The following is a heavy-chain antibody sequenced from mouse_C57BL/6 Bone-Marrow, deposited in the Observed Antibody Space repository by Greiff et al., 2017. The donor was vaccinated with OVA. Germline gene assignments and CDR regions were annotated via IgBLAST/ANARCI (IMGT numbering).Heavy chain of an antibody. V-gene: IGHV1-22*01. Sequence: EVQLQQSGPELVKPGASVKMSCKASGYTFTDYNMHWVKQSHGKSLEWIGYINPNNGGTSYNQKFKGKATLTVNKSSSTAYMELRSLTSEDSAVYYCARGRRWGYYFDYWGQGTTLTVSS. CDR3: ARGRRWGYYFDY. CDR1: GYTFTDYN. J-gene: IGHJ2*01. CDR2: INPNNGGT. D-gene: IGHD1-1*02.